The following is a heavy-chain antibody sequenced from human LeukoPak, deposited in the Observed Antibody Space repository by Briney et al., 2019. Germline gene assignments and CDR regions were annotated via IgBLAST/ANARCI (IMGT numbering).Heavy chain of an antibody. V-gene: IGHV3-15*01. CDR3: TTLCYGDYDHYYYYYGMDV. CDR1: GFTFSNAW. CDR2: IKSKTDGGTT. Sequence: GGSLRLSCAASGFTFSNAWMSWVRQAPGKGLEWVGRIKSKTDGGTTDYAAPVKGRFTISRDDSKNTLYLQMNSLKTEDTAVYYCTTLCYGDYDHYYYYYGMDVWGQGTTVTVSS. J-gene: IGHJ6*02. D-gene: IGHD4-17*01.